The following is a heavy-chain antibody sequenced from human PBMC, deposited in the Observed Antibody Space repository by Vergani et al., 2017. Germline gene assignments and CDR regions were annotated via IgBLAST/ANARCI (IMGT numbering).Heavy chain of an antibody. CDR2: IIPIFGTA. J-gene: IGHJ4*02. Sequence: QVQLVQSGAEVKKPGSSVKVSCKASGGTFSSYAISWVRQAPGQGLEWMGGIIPIFGTANYAQKFQGRVTITADESTSTAYMELRSLRSEDTAVYYCARDAFRAYYYDSRAHYYFDYWGQGTLVIVSP. D-gene: IGHD3-22*01. CDR1: GGTFSSYA. CDR3: ARDAFRAYYYDSRAHYYFDY. V-gene: IGHV1-69*01.